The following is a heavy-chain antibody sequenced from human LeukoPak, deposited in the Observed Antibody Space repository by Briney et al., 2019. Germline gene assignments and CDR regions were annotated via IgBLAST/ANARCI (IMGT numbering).Heavy chain of an antibody. J-gene: IGHJ4*02. D-gene: IGHD3-10*01. CDR3: ARVGSTMARDYFVY. V-gene: IGHV4-59*01. CDR2: IYYSGNT. CDR1: GASINSYY. Sequence: SETLSLTCTVSGASINSYYWSWIRQPPGKGLEWIAYIYYSGNTNKNSSLKSRVTISVDTSKNQFSLKLSSVTAADTAVYYCARVGSTMARDYFVYWGQGTLVSVSS.